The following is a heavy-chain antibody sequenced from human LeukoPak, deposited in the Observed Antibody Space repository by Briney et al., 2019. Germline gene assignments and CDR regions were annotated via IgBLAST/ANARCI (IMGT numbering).Heavy chain of an antibody. CDR1: GGSISSGSYY. CDR3: ARGGDGSGYLYYFDY. Sequence: SETLSLTCTVSGGSISSGSYYWSWIRQPAGKGLEWIGRISTSGSTYYTASLKSRVTISVDTSKNQFSLKLSSVTAADTAVYYCARGGDGSGYLYYFDYWGQGTLVTVSS. D-gene: IGHD3-22*01. V-gene: IGHV4-61*02. CDR2: ISTSGST. J-gene: IGHJ4*02.